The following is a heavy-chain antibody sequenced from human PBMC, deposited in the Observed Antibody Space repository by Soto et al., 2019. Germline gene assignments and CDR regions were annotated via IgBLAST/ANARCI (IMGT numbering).Heavy chain of an antibody. CDR2: IDAGNGNT. J-gene: IGHJ6*02. CDR1: GYTFTSYA. Sequence: QVQLVQSGAEVKRPGASVKVSCKASGYTFTSYALHWVRQAPGQRLEWMARIDAGNGNTKYSQKFQGRVTITRDTSANTAYMELSSLRSEDTAVYYCARDLDYYYGMDVWGQVTTVTVAS. V-gene: IGHV1-3*01. CDR3: ARDLDYYYGMDV.